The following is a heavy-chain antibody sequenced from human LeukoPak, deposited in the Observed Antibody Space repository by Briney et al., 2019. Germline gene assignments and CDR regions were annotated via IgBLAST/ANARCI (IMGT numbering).Heavy chain of an antibody. J-gene: IGHJ4*02. CDR1: GGSFSGYY. V-gene: IGHV4-34*01. Sequence: PSETLSLTCAVYGGSFSGYYWSWLRQPPGKGLEWIGEINHSGSTNYNPSLKSRVTISVDTSKNQFSLKLSSVTAADTAVYYCARTALVVVAATSFDYWGQGTLVTVSS. CDR3: ARTALVVVAATSFDY. CDR2: INHSGST. D-gene: IGHD2-15*01.